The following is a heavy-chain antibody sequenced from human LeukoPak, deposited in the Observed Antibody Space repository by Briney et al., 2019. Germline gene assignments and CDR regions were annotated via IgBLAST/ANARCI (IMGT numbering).Heavy chain of an antibody. J-gene: IGHJ2*01. CDR2: INSDGSST. Sequence: GGSLRLSCAVSGFTLSNYWMYWVRQAPGKRLVWVARINSDGSSTTYADSVEGRFTISRDNTKSMLHLQMHSLRVDDSAVYFCTRTTTTADWYFDLWGRGTLVTVSS. D-gene: IGHD1-1*01. CDR3: TRTTTTADWYFDL. V-gene: IGHV3-74*01. CDR1: GFTLSNYW.